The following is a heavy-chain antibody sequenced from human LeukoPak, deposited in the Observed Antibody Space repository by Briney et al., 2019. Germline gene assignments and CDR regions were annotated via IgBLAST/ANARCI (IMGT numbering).Heavy chain of an antibody. CDR1: GFTFSSYG. Sequence: GGSLRLSCAVSGFTFSSYGMHWVRQAPGKGREWVAVIWYDGSNKYYADSVKGRFTISRDNSKNTLYLQMNSLRAEDTAVYYCAREADYYGSGSLDYWGQGTLVTVSS. D-gene: IGHD3-10*01. J-gene: IGHJ4*02. CDR3: AREADYYGSGSLDY. CDR2: IWYDGSNK. V-gene: IGHV3-33*01.